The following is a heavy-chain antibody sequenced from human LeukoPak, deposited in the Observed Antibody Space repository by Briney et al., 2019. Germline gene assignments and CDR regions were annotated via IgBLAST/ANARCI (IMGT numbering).Heavy chain of an antibody. Sequence: ASVKVSCKASGYTFTSYYMHWVRQAPGQGLEWMGIINPSGGSTSYAQKFQGRVTMTRDTSTSTVYMELSSLRSEDTAVYYCARARHIVVVTAPPDYWGQGTLVTVSS. CDR1: GYTFTSYY. CDR2: INPSGGST. V-gene: IGHV1-46*01. CDR3: ARARHIVVVTAPPDY. J-gene: IGHJ4*02. D-gene: IGHD2-21*02.